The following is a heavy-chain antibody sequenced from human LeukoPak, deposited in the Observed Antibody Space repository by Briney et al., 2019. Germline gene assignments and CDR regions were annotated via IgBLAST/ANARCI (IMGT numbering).Heavy chain of an antibody. Sequence: PGGSLRLSCAASGFTFSSDTMNWVRQAPGKGLEWVSSISGSGSSIFYADSVKGRFTMSRDNAENSLYLQMNSLRDEDTAMYFCATRLGWGQGTLVTVSS. V-gene: IGHV3-48*02. CDR3: ATRLG. J-gene: IGHJ4*02. CDR2: ISGSGSSI. CDR1: GFTFSSDT. D-gene: IGHD3-16*01.